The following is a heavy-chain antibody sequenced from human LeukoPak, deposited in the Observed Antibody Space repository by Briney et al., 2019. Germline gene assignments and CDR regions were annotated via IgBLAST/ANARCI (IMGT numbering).Heavy chain of an antibody. J-gene: IGHJ3*02. CDR1: GVSISSSSYY. CDR3: ASGMIDQAFDI. D-gene: IGHD3-22*01. CDR2: IYYSGST. Sequence: PSETLSLTCTVSGVSISSSSYYWGWIRQPPGKGLEWIGSIYYSGSTYYNPSLKSRVTISVDTSKNQFSLKLSSVTAADTAVYYCASGMIDQAFDIWGQGTMVTVSS. V-gene: IGHV4-39*01.